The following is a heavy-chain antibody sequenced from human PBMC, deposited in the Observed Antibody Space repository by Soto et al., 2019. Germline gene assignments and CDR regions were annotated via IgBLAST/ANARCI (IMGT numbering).Heavy chain of an antibody. J-gene: IGHJ4*02. CDR3: ARDHEEYCGGDCYPYFDY. CDR2: IIPIFGTA. Sequence: QVQLVQSGAEVKKPGSSVKVSCKASGGTFSSYAISWVRQAPGQGLEWMGGIIPIFGTANYAQKFQGRVTITADEXTXTXXMELSSRGSEDTAVYYCARDHEEYCGGDCYPYFDYWGQGTLVTVSS. CDR1: GGTFSSYA. D-gene: IGHD2-21*02. V-gene: IGHV1-69*12.